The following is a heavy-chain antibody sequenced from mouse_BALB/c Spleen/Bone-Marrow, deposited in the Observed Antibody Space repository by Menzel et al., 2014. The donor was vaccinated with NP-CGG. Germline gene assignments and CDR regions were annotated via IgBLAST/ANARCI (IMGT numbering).Heavy chain of an antibody. V-gene: IGHV8-12*01. Sequence: QVTLKVCGPGILQPSQTLSLTCSLSGFSLSTSGMGVSWIRQPSGKGLEWLAHIYWDDDRRYNPSLKSRLTISKDTSSNQVYPKTTRGDTANTATYFCAQKDSPYNTDVSFDHWAQGTTLTVPS. CDR1: GFSLSTSGMG. CDR2: IYWDDDR. CDR3: AQKDSPYNTDVSFDH. D-gene: IGHD5-1-1*01. J-gene: IGHJ2*01.